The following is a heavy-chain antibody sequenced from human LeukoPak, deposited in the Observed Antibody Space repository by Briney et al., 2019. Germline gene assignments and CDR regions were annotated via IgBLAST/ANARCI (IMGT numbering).Heavy chain of an antibody. V-gene: IGHV1-46*01. CDR3: ARDLGELGSRNYYYGMDV. CDR1: GYTFTSYY. D-gene: IGHD3-16*01. Sequence: ASVKVYCKASGYTFTSYYMHWVRQAPGQGLEWVGIINPRGGSTSYAQKFQGRVTMTRDTSTSTVYMELSSLRSEDTAVYYCARDLGELGSRNYYYGMDVWGQGTTVTVSS. J-gene: IGHJ6*02. CDR2: INPRGGST.